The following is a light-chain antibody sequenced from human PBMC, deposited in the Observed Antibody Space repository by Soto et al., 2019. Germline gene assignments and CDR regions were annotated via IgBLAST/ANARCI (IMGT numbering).Light chain of an antibody. V-gene: IGKV3-11*01. CDR3: QQRSNWAIT. CDR1: QSVSSY. CDR2: DAS. Sequence: EIVLTQSPATLSLSPGERATLSCRASQSVSSYLAWYQQKPGQAPRLLIYDASNRATGIPARFSGSGSGTDLNLTISSLEPEDFAVYYCQQRSNWAITFGQGTRLEIK. J-gene: IGKJ5*01.